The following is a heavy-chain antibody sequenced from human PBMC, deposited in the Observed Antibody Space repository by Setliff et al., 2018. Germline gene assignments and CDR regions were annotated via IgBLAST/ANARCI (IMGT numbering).Heavy chain of an antibody. Sequence: ASVKVSCKASGYIFSAYHVHWVRQAPGQGPEWVGCIRPLRGDTKSAQKFQGRLTMTGDASINTAFMELTGLTSDDTAVYYCARAPSGTGFYHFFSYMDVVGKGTTVTVSS. V-gene: IGHV1-2*02. CDR1: GYIFSAYH. CDR2: IRPLRGDT. J-gene: IGHJ6*03. CDR3: ARAPSGTGFYHFFSYMDV. D-gene: IGHD1-7*01.